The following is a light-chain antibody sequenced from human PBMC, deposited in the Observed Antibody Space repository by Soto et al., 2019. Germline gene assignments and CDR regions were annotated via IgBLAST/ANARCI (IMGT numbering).Light chain of an antibody. J-gene: IGKJ1*01. CDR1: QGISNY. Sequence: DIQMTQSPSSLSASVGDRVTITCLASQGISNYLAWYQQKPGKVPKLLIYAASTLQSGVPSRFSGSGSGTDFTLTISSLQPEDVATYYCQKYNSAQTFGQGTKVEIK. CDR3: QKYNSAQT. CDR2: AAS. V-gene: IGKV1-27*01.